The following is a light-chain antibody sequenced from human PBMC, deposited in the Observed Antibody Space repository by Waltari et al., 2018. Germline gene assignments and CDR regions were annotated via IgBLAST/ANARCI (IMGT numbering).Light chain of an antibody. V-gene: IGLV1-44*01. J-gene: IGLJ1*01. CDR3: VAWDDSLNAYV. CDR2: SDN. CDR1: SSTIGTNT. Sequence: QSVLTQPSSASGTPGQRVTISCSGSSSTIGTNTVNWYQHLPGTAPKVLIYSDNQRHSGVPNRFSGSKSGTSASLAIVGLQSEDEADYFCVAWDDSLNAYVFGTGTKVTVL.